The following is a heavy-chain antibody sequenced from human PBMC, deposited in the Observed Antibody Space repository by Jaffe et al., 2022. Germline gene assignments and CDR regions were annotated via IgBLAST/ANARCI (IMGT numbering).Heavy chain of an antibody. J-gene: IGHJ4*02. CDR1: GGSISSYY. Sequence: QVQLQESGPGLVKPSETLSLTCTVSGGSISSYYWSWIRQPPGKGLEWIGYIYYSGSTNYNPSLKSRVTISVDTSKNQFSLKLSSVTAADTAVYYCARFLQGYGDYYFDYWGQGTLVTVSS. V-gene: IGHV4-59*01. D-gene: IGHD4-17*01. CDR2: IYYSGST. CDR3: ARFLQGYGDYYFDY.